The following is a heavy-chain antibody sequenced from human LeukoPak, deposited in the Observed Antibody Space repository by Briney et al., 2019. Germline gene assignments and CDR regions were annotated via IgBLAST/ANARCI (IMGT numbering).Heavy chain of an antibody. D-gene: IGHD6-19*01. Sequence: SETLSLTCTVSGGSISSGGYYWSWIRQHPGKGLEWIGYIYYSGSTYYNPSLKSRVTISVDTSKNQFSLKLSSVTAADTAVYYCVSGWYFPADYWGQGTLVTVSS. CDR3: VSGWYFPADY. CDR2: IYYSGST. J-gene: IGHJ4*02. V-gene: IGHV4-31*08. CDR1: GGSISSGGYY.